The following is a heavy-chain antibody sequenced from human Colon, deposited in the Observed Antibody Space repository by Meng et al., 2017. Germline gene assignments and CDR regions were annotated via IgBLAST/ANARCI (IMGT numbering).Heavy chain of an antibody. CDR1: RGSVSSDIYY. CDR2: IYCSGNT. Sequence: QAQLQWSGPGRVRPSETLSLSCSVSRGSVSSDIYYWRGIRQAPGKGLEWIGHIYCSGNTNYKPALKRRVTISVDTSKNHFSLKLSSVTAADTAVYYGAGVGGYSYGYDLTLWGQGSLVTVSS. D-gene: IGHD5-18*01. CDR3: AGVGGYSYGYDLTL. J-gene: IGHJ4*02. V-gene: IGHV4-61*01.